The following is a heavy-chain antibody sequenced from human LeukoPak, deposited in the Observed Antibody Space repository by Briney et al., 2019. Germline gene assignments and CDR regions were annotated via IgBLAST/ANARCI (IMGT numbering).Heavy chain of an antibody. D-gene: IGHD3-10*01. CDR3: ARESAEWGPMVRGVIKAEYFQH. Sequence: SGTLSLTCAVSGGSISSSNWWSWVRQPPGKGLEWIGEIYHSVSTNYNPSLKSRVTISVDKSKNQFSLKLSSVTAADTAVYYCARESAEWGPMVRGVIKAEYFQHWGQGTLVTVSS. CDR1: GGSISSSNW. CDR2: IYHSVST. V-gene: IGHV4-4*02. J-gene: IGHJ1*01.